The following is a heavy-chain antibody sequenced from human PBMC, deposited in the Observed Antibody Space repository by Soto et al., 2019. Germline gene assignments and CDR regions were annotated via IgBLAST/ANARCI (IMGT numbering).Heavy chain of an antibody. Sequence: TLSLTCTVSGGSISSGDYYWSWIRQPPGKGLEWIGYIYYSGSTYYNPSLKSRVTISVDTSKNQFSLKLSSVTAADTAVYYCARDLGCTNGVCYTWYFDYWGQGTLVTVSS. V-gene: IGHV4-30-4*01. CDR2: IYYSGST. CDR3: ARDLGCTNGVCYTWYFDY. CDR1: GGSISSGDYY. J-gene: IGHJ4*02. D-gene: IGHD2-8*01.